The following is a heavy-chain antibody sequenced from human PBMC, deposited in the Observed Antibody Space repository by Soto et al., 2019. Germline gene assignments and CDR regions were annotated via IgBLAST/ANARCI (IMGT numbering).Heavy chain of an antibody. CDR2: INHSGST. V-gene: IGHV4-34*01. CDR1: GGSFSGYY. CDR3: ARGQLLTDY. D-gene: IGHD2-2*01. J-gene: IGHJ4*02. Sequence: SETLSLTCAVYGGSFSGYYWSWIRQPPGKGLEWIGEINHSGSTNYNPSLKSRVTISVDTSKNQFSLKLSSVTAVDTAVYYCARGQLLTDYWGQGTLVTVSS.